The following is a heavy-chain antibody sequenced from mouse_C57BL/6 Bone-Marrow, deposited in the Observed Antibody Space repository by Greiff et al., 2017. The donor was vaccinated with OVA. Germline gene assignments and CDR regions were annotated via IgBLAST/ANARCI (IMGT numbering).Heavy chain of an antibody. D-gene: IGHD2-3*01. V-gene: IGHV1-76*01. J-gene: IGHJ1*03. Sequence: QVQLQQSGAELVRPGASVKLSCKASGYTFPDYYINWVKQRPGQGLEWIARIYPGSGNTYYNEKFKGKATLTAEKSSSTAYMQLSSLTSEDSAVYFCASYDYWYFDVWGTGTTVTVSS. CDR2: IYPGSGNT. CDR1: GYTFPDYY. CDR3: ASYDYWYFDV.